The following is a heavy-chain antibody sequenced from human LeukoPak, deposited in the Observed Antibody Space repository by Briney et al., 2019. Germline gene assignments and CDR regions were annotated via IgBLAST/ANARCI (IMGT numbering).Heavy chain of an antibody. Sequence: SETLSLTCTVSGGSISNYYWSWIRQPPGKGLEWLGDIYYTNYNPSLKSRVTISVDTSKNQFSLKLSSLTAADTAVYYCARGLGYLDYWGQGTLVPVSS. CDR3: ARGLGYLDY. J-gene: IGHJ4*02. D-gene: IGHD3-22*01. CDR1: GGSISNYY. V-gene: IGHV4-59*08. CDR2: IYYT.